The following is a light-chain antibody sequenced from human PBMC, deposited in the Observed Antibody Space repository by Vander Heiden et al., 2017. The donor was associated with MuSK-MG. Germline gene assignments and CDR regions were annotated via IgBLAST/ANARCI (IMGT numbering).Light chain of an antibody. CDR3: ASWDTSLSAVL. CDR1: STNLGSTY. V-gene: IGLV1-51*02. Sequence: QSVLTQPPSVSAAPGQKVTISCSGSSTNLGSTYVPWYQHLPGTAPKLLIYETNERPSGILDRFSGSKSGTSATLGITGLQTGDEADYYCASWDTSLSAVLFGGGTKLTVL. CDR2: ETN. J-gene: IGLJ2*01.